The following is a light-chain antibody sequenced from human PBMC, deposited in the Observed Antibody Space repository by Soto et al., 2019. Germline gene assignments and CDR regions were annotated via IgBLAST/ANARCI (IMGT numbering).Light chain of an antibody. CDR3: QHYSSYPIA. J-gene: IGKJ4*01. CDR2: KAS. V-gene: IGKV1-5*03. Sequence: DIQMTQSPSTLSASVGDRVTITCRASQSITYWLAWYQQRPGKAPNLLIYKASSLESGVPSRFSRHRSETEFTLTISSLQPDDFATYYCQHYSSYPIAFGGGTKVEIK. CDR1: QSITYW.